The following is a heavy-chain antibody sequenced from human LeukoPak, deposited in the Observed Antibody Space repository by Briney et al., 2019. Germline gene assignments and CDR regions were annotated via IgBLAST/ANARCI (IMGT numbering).Heavy chain of an antibody. Sequence: GGSLRLSCAASGFTFSSYSMNWVRQAPGKGLEWVSPISSSSSYINYADSVKGRFTISRDNAKNSLYLQMNGLRAEDTAVYYCARATDGDYVPYWGQGTLVTVSS. V-gene: IGHV3-21*01. CDR1: GFTFSSYS. J-gene: IGHJ4*02. CDR2: ISSSSSYI. CDR3: ARATDGDYVPY. D-gene: IGHD4-17*01.